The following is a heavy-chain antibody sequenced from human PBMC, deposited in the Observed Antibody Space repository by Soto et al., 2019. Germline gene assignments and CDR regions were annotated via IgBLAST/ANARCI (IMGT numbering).Heavy chain of an antibody. Sequence: SETLSLTCAVSGGSISSGGYSWSWIRQPPGKGLEWIGYIYHSGSTYYNPSLKSRVTISVDRSKNQFSLKLSSVTAADTAVYYCARAYYGSGSYYTNFGMDVWGQGTTVTVSS. D-gene: IGHD3-10*01. J-gene: IGHJ6*02. CDR2: IYHSGST. V-gene: IGHV4-30-2*01. CDR1: GGSISSGGYS. CDR3: ARAYYGSGSYYTNFGMDV.